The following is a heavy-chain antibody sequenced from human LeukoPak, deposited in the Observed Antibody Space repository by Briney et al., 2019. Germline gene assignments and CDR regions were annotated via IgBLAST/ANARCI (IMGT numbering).Heavy chain of an antibody. CDR2: IAYDGSNK. D-gene: IGHD3-10*01. CDR3: AKDPLNYGSGTYFDY. CDR1: GFTFSSYG. Sequence: RRSLRLSCAASGFTFSSYGMYWVRQAPGKGLEWVAVIAYDGSNKYYAHSVQARFTISRHNSKNTLYLQMNTLRAEDTAVYYCAKDPLNYGSGTYFDYWGQGTLVTVSS. J-gene: IGHJ4*02. V-gene: IGHV3-30*18.